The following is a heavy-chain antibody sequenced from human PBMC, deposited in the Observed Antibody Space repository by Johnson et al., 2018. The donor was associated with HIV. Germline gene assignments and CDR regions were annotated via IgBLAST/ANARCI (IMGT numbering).Heavy chain of an antibody. Sequence: MLLVESGGGLVQPGRSLRLSCAASGFTVSSNYMSWVRQAPGKGLEWVSAISGSGGSTYYADSVKGRFTISRDNAKNSLYLQMNSLRAEDTAVYYCARGRGRVGPQQVALDIWGQGTMVTVSS. CDR3: ARGRGRVGPQQVALDI. J-gene: IGHJ3*02. D-gene: IGHD1-26*01. V-gene: IGHV3-23*04. CDR1: GFTVSSNY. CDR2: ISGSGGST.